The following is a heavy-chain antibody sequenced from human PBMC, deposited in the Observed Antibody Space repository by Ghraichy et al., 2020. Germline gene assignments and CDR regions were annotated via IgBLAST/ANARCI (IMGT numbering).Heavy chain of an antibody. J-gene: IGHJ4*02. CDR2: ITLAGGNK. CDR1: GFTFEDYT. V-gene: IGHV3-43*01. CDR3: AKEISYTEDDLYFDS. D-gene: IGHD1-1*01. Sequence: GGSLRLSCTASGFTFEDYTMHWVRQAPGKGLEWVSLITLAGGNKYYVDSVRGRFTISRDNRRNSLYLHMNNLRPEDTALYYCAKEISYTEDDLYFDSWGRGTLGTVCS.